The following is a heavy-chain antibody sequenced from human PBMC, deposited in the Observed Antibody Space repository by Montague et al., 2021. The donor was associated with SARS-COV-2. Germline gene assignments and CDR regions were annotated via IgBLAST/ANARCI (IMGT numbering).Heavy chain of an antibody. CDR3: ARLDIMTAYPYEY. Sequence: SLRLSCAASGFTFSSYAMSWVRQAPGKGLEWVSGIRGNGGSTYYADSVKGRFTISRDNPKNTLYLQMNSLGAEDTAVYYCARLDIMTAYPYEYWGQGTLVTVSS. V-gene: IGHV3-23*01. CDR1: GFTFSSYA. CDR2: IRGNGGST. J-gene: IGHJ4*02. D-gene: IGHD3-9*01.